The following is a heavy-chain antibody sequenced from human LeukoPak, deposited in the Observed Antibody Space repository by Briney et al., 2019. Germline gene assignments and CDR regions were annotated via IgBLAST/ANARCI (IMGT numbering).Heavy chain of an antibody. J-gene: IGHJ4*02. CDR3: ARTYFGSGNTLVH. V-gene: IGHV5-51*01. D-gene: IGHD3-10*01. CDR1: GYSFTNYW. CDR2: IYPGDSDA. Sequence: GESLKISCKGSGYSFTNYWIGWVRQMPGKGLKWMGIIYPGDSDARYSPSFQGQVTISADKSISTTYLQWSSLKASDTAMYYCARTYFGSGNTLVHWGQGTLVTVSS.